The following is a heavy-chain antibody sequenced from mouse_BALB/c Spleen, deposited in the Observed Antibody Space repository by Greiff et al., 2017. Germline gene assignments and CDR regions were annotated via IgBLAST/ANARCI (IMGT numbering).Heavy chain of an antibody. Sequence: VQLQESGPGLVKPSQSLSLTCSVTGYSITSGYYWNWIRQFPGNKLEWMGYISYDGSNNYNPSLKNRISITRDTSKNQFFLKLNSVTTEDTATYYCARDRGYGSSGYWGQGTTLTVSS. CDR2: ISYDGSN. CDR1: GYSITSGYY. CDR3: ARDRGYGSSGY. V-gene: IGHV3-6*02. J-gene: IGHJ2*01. D-gene: IGHD1-1*01.